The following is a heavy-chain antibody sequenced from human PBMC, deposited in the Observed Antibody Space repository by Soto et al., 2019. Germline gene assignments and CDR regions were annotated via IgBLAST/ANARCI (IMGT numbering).Heavy chain of an antibody. D-gene: IGHD2-15*01. Sequence: NPSETLSLTCAVYGGSFSGYYWSWIRQPPGKXLEWIGEINHSGSTNYNPSLKSRVTISVDTSKNQFSLKLSSVTAADTAVYYCARVEGVVVAATPMGAFDIWGQGTMVTVSS. CDR1: GGSFSGYY. CDR2: INHSGST. V-gene: IGHV4-34*01. CDR3: ARVEGVVVAATPMGAFDI. J-gene: IGHJ3*02.